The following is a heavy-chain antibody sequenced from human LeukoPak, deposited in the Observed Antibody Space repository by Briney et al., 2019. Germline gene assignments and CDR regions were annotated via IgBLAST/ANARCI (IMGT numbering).Heavy chain of an antibody. V-gene: IGHV4-30-2*01. J-gene: IGHJ4*02. CDR1: GXXXSSGGYS. CDR3: ARGDILTGYYL. D-gene: IGHD3-9*01. Sequence: TLSLTXXXXGXXXSSGGYSWSWIRQPPGKGLEWIGYIYHSGSTYYNPSLKSRVTISVDRSKNQFSLKLSSVTAADTAVYYCARGDILTGYYLWGQGTLVTVSS. CDR2: IYHSGST.